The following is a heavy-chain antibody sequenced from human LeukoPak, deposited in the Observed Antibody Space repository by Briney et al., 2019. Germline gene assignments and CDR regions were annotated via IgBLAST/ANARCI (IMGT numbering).Heavy chain of an antibody. CDR3: ARDMYYYQRSGYYRGIDY. Sequence: PSETLSLTCTVSGASIFNYYWSWIRQPAGKGLEWIGHIYTSGSTNYNPSLKSRVTMSVDTSKKQFSLKLSYVTAADTAVYYCARDMYYYQRSGYYRGIDYWGQGTLVTVSS. CDR2: IYTSGST. J-gene: IGHJ4*02. D-gene: IGHD3-22*01. CDR1: GASIFNYY. V-gene: IGHV4-4*07.